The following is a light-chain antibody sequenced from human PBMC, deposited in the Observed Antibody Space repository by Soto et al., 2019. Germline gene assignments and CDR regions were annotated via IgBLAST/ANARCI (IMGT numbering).Light chain of an antibody. V-gene: IGKV3-20*01. CDR3: LHYGISPQT. J-gene: IGKJ1*01. Sequence: EIVLTQSPGTLSLSPGEGATLSCRASQSVKNNYLAWYQQKPGQAPRLLIYGVSTRATGIPDRFSGSGSGTDFTLTISRLEPEDFAVYFCLHYGISPQTFGQGSKVEVK. CDR2: GVS. CDR1: QSVKNNY.